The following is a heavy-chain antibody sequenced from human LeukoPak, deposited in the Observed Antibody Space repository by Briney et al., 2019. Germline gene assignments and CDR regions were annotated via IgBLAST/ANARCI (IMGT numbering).Heavy chain of an antibody. V-gene: IGHV4-39*02. D-gene: IGHD6-19*01. Sequence: SETLSLTCTVSGGSISGSNYYWGWIRQPPGKGLEWIGSIYYSGSTYYNPSLKSRVTISVDTSKNQFSLKLNSVTAADTAVYYCARESYSSAWFFNYWGQGTQVTVSS. CDR1: GGSISGSNYY. CDR3: ARESYSSAWFFNY. J-gene: IGHJ4*02. CDR2: IYYSGST.